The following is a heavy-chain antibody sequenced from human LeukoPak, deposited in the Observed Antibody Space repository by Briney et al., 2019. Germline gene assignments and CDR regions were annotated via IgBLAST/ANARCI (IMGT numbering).Heavy chain of an antibody. D-gene: IGHD3-10*01. V-gene: IGHV3-30*04. Sequence: QPGGSLRLSCAASGFTFSSYVMHWVRQAPGKGLEWVAIISYDGSNEYYADSVKGRFTISRDNSKNTLYLQMNSLRVEDTAVYYCAKVAKYYYGSETYYSFEHWGQGTPVTASS. CDR2: ISYDGSNE. CDR1: GFTFSSYV. CDR3: AKVAKYYYGSETYYSFEH. J-gene: IGHJ4*02.